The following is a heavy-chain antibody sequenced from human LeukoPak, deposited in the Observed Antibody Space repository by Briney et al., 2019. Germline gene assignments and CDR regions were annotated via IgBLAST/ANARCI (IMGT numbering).Heavy chain of an antibody. CDR3: ARNFYFDY. Sequence: GGSLRLTCAASGFTFSSYAMHWVRQAPGKGLEWVAVISYDGSNKYYADSVKGRFTISRDNSKNTLYLQMNSLRAEDTAVYYCARNFYFDYWGQGTLVTVSS. CDR2: ISYDGSNK. V-gene: IGHV3-30-3*01. J-gene: IGHJ4*02. CDR1: GFTFSSYA.